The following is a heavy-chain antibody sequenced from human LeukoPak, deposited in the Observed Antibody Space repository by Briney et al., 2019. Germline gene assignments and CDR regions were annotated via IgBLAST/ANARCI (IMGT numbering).Heavy chain of an antibody. CDR2: TYCDDDQ. Sequence: SGPTQLNLTQPLTLTCTFSGFSLTTSGVGVCWIRQPPGKALEWLALTYCDDDQRYNPTLKRRLAITKHPSKNQVVLSVATVDPVDTAPFYCAHRRALSGYWNYGDFDYWGQGTLVTVSS. J-gene: IGHJ4*02. CDR3: AHRRALSGYWNYGDFDY. D-gene: IGHD1-7*01. CDR1: GFSLTTSGVG. V-gene: IGHV2-5*02.